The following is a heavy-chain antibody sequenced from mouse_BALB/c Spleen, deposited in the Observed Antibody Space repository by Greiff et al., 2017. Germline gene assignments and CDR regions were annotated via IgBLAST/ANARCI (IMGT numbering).Heavy chain of an antibody. CDR2: IYPYNGGT. CDR3: ARYPYYRYDGGVYAMDY. V-gene: IGHV1S29*02. Sequence: DVKLQESGPELVKPGASVKISCKASGYTFTDYNMHWVKQSHGKSLEWIGYIYPYNGGTGYNQKFKSKATLTVDNSSSTAYMELRSLTSEDSAVYYCARYPYYRYDGGVYAMDYWGQGTSVTVSS. D-gene: IGHD2-14*01. J-gene: IGHJ4*01. CDR1: GYTFTDYN.